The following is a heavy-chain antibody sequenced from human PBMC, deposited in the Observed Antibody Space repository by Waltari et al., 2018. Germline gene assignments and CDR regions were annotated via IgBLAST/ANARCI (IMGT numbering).Heavy chain of an antibody. V-gene: IGHV3-23*01. CDR3: AKDLVVVVAAAGNWDAFDI. CDR1: GFTFSSYA. Sequence: EVQLLESGGGLVQPGGSLRLSCAASGFTFSSYAMSWVRQAPGKGREWVSAISGSGGSTYYADSVKGRFTISRDNSKNTLYLQMNSLRAEDTAVYYCAKDLVVVVAAAGNWDAFDIWGQGTMVTVSS. J-gene: IGHJ3*02. CDR2: ISGSGGST. D-gene: IGHD6-13*01.